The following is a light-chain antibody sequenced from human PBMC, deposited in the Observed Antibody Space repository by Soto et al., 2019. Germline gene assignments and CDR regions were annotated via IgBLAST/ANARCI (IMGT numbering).Light chain of an antibody. CDR1: QDISNY. V-gene: IGKV1-33*01. CDR2: DAS. CDR3: QQSGNLPRT. Sequence: DIQMTQSPSSLSASVGDRVTITCQASQDISNYLDWYQQKPGKAPKLLIYDASNLETGVPSRFSGSGSGTDFTFTITSLQPEDIATYYCQQSGNLPRTFGPGTKVHVK. J-gene: IGKJ3*01.